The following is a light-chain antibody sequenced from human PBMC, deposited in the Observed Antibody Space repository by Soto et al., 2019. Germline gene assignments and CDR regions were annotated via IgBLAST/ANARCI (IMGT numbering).Light chain of an antibody. CDR3: QQYGSSLFT. CDR2: GAS. V-gene: IGKV3-20*01. J-gene: IGKJ3*01. CDR1: QSVSSSY. Sequence: EIVLPQSPGTLSLSPGERATLACRASQSVSSSYLAWYQQKPGHAPRLLIYGASSRATGIPDMFSGRGSGTDFTLTISRLEPEDFAVYYCQQYGSSLFTFGPGTKVDI.